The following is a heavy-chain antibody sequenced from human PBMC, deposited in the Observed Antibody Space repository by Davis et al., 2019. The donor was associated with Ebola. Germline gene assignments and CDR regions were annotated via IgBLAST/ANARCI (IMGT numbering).Heavy chain of an antibody. CDR3: TTLSTVTTMYFDL. J-gene: IGHJ2*01. V-gene: IGHV3-15*01. CDR2: IKSKTSGGTI. Sequence: GESLKISCAASGFTFSNAWMSWVRQAPGKGLEWVGRIKSKTSGGTIDYAAPVKGRFTISRDDSKNTLYLQMNSLKIEDTAVYYCTTLSTVTTMYFDLWGRGTLVTVSS. CDR1: GFTFSNAW. D-gene: IGHD4-17*01.